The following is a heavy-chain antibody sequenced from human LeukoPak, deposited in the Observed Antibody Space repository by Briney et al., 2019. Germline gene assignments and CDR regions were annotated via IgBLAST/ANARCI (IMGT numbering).Heavy chain of an antibody. CDR3: ARGGGYSAYVPFDY. Sequence: GASVKVSCKASGYPVNSFYTHWVRQAPGQGLEWVGIIYPSGGSASFTQKFQGRVTMTRDTSTSTFYMELSSLRSEDTAVYFCARGGGYSAYVPFDYWGQGTLVTVSS. D-gene: IGHD5-12*01. J-gene: IGHJ4*02. V-gene: IGHV1-46*02. CDR2: IYPSGGSA. CDR1: GYPVNSFY.